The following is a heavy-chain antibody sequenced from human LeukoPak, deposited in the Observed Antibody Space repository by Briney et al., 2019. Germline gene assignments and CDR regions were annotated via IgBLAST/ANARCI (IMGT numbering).Heavy chain of an antibody. J-gene: IGHJ4*02. CDR2: ISGSGGST. V-gene: IGHV3-23*01. D-gene: IGHD3-16*01. Sequence: GGSLRLSCAASGFTFSSYAMSWVRQAPGKGLGWVSAISGSGGSTYYADSVKGRFTISRDNAKNSLYLQMNSLRAEDTAVYYCARAPKGLWDFDYWGQGTLVTVSS. CDR1: GFTFSSYA. CDR3: ARAPKGLWDFDY.